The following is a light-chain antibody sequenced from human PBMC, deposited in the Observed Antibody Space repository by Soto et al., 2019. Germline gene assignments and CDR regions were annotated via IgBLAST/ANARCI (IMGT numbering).Light chain of an antibody. Sequence: QSALTQPPSASGSPGQSVTISCTGTSSDFGGYNYVSWYQQHPGKAPKLVIYEVTKRPSGVPDRCSGSKSGNTASLTVSGLQAEDEADYYCSSYVGSMVFGGGTKLTVL. CDR2: EVT. J-gene: IGLJ2*01. CDR1: SSDFGGYNY. V-gene: IGLV2-8*01. CDR3: SSYVGSMV.